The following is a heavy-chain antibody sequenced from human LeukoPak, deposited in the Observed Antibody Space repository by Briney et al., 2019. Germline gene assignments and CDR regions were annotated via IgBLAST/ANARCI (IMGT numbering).Heavy chain of an antibody. CDR3: AKDRDYYYGSGSFDY. D-gene: IGHD3-10*01. J-gene: IGHJ4*02. CDR2: ISGSSSTI. CDR1: GFTFGGHS. Sequence: GGSLRLSCAASGFTFGGHSMIWVRQAPGKGLDWVSYISGSSSTIYYADSVKGRFTISRDNAKNSLDLQVNSLRDEDTAVYYCAKDRDYYYGSGSFDYWGQGTLVTVSS. V-gene: IGHV3-48*02.